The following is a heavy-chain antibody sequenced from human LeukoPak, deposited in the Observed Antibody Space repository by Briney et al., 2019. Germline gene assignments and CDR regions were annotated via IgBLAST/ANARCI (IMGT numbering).Heavy chain of an antibody. J-gene: IGHJ4*02. Sequence: PGGSLRLSCSASGFPFSRDSMHWVRQSPGKGMVWLSRISSDGTVTNYADSVKGRFTISRDNAKNTLYLHMNNLRDEDTAVYYCARDVAYKFDYWGQGTLVTFSS. CDR1: GFPFSRDS. CDR3: ARDVAYKFDY. CDR2: ISSDGTVT. D-gene: IGHD5-24*01. V-gene: IGHV3-74*01.